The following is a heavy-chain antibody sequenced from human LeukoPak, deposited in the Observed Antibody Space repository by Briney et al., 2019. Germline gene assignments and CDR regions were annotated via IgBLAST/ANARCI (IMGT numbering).Heavy chain of an antibody. J-gene: IGHJ4*02. CDR3: ARIYY. CDR1: GFTFTSYT. CDR2: ISSSSNYK. V-gene: IGHV3-21*01. D-gene: IGHD2/OR15-2a*01. Sequence: GGSLRLSCAASGFTFTSYTMNWVRQAPGKGLEWISSISSSSNYKYYADSVKGRFTISRDNSKNTLYLQMNSLRAEDTAVYYCARIYYWGQGTLVTVSS.